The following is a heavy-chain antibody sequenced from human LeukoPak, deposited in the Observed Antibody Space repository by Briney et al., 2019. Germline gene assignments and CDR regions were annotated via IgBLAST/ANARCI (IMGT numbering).Heavy chain of an antibody. CDR1: GYTFTGYY. Sequence: ASVKVSCKASGYTFTGYYMHWVRQAPGQGLEWMGWINPNSGGTNYAQKFQGRVTMTRDTSISTAYMELSRLRSDDTAVYFCARDPPRYYDFWSGYPYYYMDVWGKGTTVTVSS. CDR3: ARDPPRYYDFWSGYPYYYMDV. V-gene: IGHV1-2*02. D-gene: IGHD3-3*01. CDR2: INPNSGGT. J-gene: IGHJ6*03.